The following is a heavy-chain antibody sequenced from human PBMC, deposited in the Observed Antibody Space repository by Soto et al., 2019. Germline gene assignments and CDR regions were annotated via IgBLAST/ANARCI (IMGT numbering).Heavy chain of an antibody. V-gene: IGHV3-66*01. J-gene: IGHJ3*02. CDR3: ARSPVRSDAFDI. CDR1: GFTVSSNY. Sequence: PGGSLRLSCAASGFTVSSNYMSWVRQAPGKGLEWVSVIYSGGGTYYADSVKGRVTISRDNSKNTLYLQMNSLRAEDTAVYYCARSPVRSDAFDIWGQGTMVTVSS. CDR2: IYSGGGT.